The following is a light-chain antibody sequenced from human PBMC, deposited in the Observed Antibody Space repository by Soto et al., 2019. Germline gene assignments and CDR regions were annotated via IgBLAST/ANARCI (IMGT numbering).Light chain of an antibody. Sequence: QSALTQPRSVSGSPGQSVTISCTGTSNDVGGYNFVSWYQQHPGKVPKLFIYDVSRRPSGVPDRFSGSKSGNTASLTISGLQAEDEADYYCSSYAGRHTLVFGGGTKVTVL. V-gene: IGLV2-11*01. CDR3: SSYAGRHTLV. CDR1: SNDVGGYNF. CDR2: DVS. J-gene: IGLJ2*01.